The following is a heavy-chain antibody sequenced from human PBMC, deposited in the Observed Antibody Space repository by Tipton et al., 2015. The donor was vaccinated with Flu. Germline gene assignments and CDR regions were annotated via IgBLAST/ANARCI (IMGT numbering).Heavy chain of an antibody. CDR1: DYSISSGYY. CDR2: ISHSGRT. Sequence: TLSLTCAVSDYSISSGYYWGWIRQPPGKGLEWIGCISHSGRTYYNPSLKSRVTISVDTAKNQFSQGLSSVTAADTAVYYCARSTYHYGSGSSDYWGQGTLVTVSS. J-gene: IGHJ4*02. CDR3: ARSTYHYGSGSSDY. V-gene: IGHV4-38-2*01. D-gene: IGHD3-10*01.